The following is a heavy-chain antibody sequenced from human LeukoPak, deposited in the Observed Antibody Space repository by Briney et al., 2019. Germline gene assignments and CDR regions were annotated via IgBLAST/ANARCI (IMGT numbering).Heavy chain of an antibody. CDR2: IWYDGSNK. D-gene: IGHD2-2*02. J-gene: IGHJ4*02. CDR3: AAQGAAIGFDY. CDR1: GFTFSSYG. Sequence: GGSLRLSCAASGFTFSSYGMHWVRQAPGKGLEWVAVIWYDGSNKYYADSVKGRFTISRDNSKNTLYLQTNSLRAEDTAVYYCAAQGAAIGFDYWGQGTLVTVSS. V-gene: IGHV3-33*01.